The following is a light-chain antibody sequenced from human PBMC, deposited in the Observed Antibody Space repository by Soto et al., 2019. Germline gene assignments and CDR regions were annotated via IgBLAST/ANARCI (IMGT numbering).Light chain of an antibody. CDR2: GAS. CDR1: ESVSSN. V-gene: IGKV3-15*01. J-gene: IGKJ4*01. Sequence: EIVMTQSPATLSVSQGERATLSCRASESVSSNLAWYQQKPGQAPRLLIYGASTRATGIPVRFSGSGSGTEFTLTISSLQSEDFAVYYCQLYNKWPLTFGGGTKVEIK. CDR3: QLYNKWPLT.